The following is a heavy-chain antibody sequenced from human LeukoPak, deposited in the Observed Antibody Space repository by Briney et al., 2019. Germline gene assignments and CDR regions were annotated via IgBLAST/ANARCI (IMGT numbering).Heavy chain of an antibody. J-gene: IGHJ4*02. D-gene: IGHD3-22*01. CDR1: GGSISRSNYY. V-gene: IGHV4-39*01. CDR3: AIGPTFYYDSSGYSHFDN. CDR2: IYYSGRT. Sequence: PSETLSLTCTVSGGSISRSNYYWSWIRQPPGKGLEWIGSIYYSGRTYYNPSLESRVTISVDTSKNQFTLKLSSVTAADTAVYSCAIGPTFYYDSSGYSHFDNWGQGTLVTVSS.